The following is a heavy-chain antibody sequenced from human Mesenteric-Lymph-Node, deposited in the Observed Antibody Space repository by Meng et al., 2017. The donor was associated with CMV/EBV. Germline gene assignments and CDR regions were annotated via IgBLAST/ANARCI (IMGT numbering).Heavy chain of an antibody. D-gene: IGHD3-22*01. Sequence: GGSLRLSCAAPGFIFSTFDMSWVRQAPGKGLEWVSVMRGNGGSTYYADSVKGRFTISRDNSKNTLYLQMNSLRPEDTAVYYCVKGAWLDYWGQGALVTVSS. CDR3: VKGAWLDY. V-gene: IGHV3-23*01. CDR2: MRGNGGST. CDR1: GFIFSTFD. J-gene: IGHJ4*02.